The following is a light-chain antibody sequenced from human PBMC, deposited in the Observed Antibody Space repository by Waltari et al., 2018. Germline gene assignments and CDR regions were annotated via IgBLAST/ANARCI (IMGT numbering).Light chain of an antibody. V-gene: IGLV1-44*01. J-gene: IGLJ2*01. Sequence: QSVLTQPPSASGTPGQRVTISCSGSSSNIGSNTVNWYQQPPGMAPQPILYSNKQRPSGVPDRFSGSKSGTSASLAISGLQSDDEADYYCAAWDVSLKGVFGGGTKVTVL. CDR3: AAWDVSLKGV. CDR1: SSNIGSNT. CDR2: SNK.